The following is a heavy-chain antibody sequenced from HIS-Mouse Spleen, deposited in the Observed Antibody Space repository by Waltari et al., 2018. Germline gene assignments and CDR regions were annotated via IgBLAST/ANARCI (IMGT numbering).Heavy chain of an antibody. Sequence: QVQLQESGPGLRKPSETLSLTCTVSGGSISRYYWNWIRQPPGKGLEWIGYIYYSGSTNYNPSLKSRVTISVDTSKNQFSLKLSSVTAADTAVYYCARLYCSGGSCYDFQHWGQGTLVTVSS. CDR3: ARLYCSGGSCYDFQH. V-gene: IGHV4-59*01. D-gene: IGHD2-15*01. CDR1: GGSISRYY. CDR2: IYYSGST. J-gene: IGHJ1*01.